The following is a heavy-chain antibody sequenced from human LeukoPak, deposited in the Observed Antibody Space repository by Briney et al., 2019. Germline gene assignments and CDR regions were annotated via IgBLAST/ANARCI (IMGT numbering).Heavy chain of an antibody. CDR2: IDRNSGDT. D-gene: IGHD3-3*01. Sequence: ASVKVSCKASFSGNYFQWVRQAPGQGFEWIGCIDRNSGDTDYAQKLQGRVTMTTDTSTSTAYMELRSLRSDDTAVYYCARDLGGTYYDFWSGYFAPGRYYYGMDVWGQGTTVTVSS. V-gene: IGHV1-18*04. CDR1: FSGNY. CDR3: ARDLGGTYYDFWSGYFAPGRYYYGMDV. J-gene: IGHJ6*02.